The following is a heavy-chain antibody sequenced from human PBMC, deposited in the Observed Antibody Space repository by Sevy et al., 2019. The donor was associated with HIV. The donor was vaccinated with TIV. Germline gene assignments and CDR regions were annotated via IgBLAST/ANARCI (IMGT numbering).Heavy chain of an antibody. J-gene: IGHJ4*02. CDR3: AATPSYYYDSSGYFDY. CDR1: GYTFTSYG. V-gene: IGHV1-18*04. D-gene: IGHD3-22*01. Sequence: ASVKVSCKASGYTFTSYGISWVRQAPGQGLEWMGWISAYNGNTNYAPKLQGRVTMTTDTSTSTAYMELRSLRSDDTAVYYCAATPSYYYDSSGYFDYWGQGTLVTVSS. CDR2: ISAYNGNT.